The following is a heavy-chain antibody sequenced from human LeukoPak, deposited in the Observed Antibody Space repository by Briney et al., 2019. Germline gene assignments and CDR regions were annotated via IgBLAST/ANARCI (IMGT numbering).Heavy chain of an antibody. J-gene: IGHJ5*02. Sequence: SVKVSCKASGGTSSSYTISWVRQAPGQGLEWKGRIIPILGIANYAQKFQGRVTITADKSTSTAYMELSSLRSEDTAVYYCARYGYTAMRNWFDPWGQGTLVTVSS. V-gene: IGHV1-69*02. D-gene: IGHD5-18*01. CDR2: IIPILGIA. CDR1: GGTSSSYT. CDR3: ARYGYTAMRNWFDP.